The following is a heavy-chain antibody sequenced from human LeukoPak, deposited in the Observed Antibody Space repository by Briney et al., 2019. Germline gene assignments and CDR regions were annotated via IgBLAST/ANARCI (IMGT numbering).Heavy chain of an antibody. CDR3: ARGDNSAFDI. CDR1: GFTFSSYT. V-gene: IGHV3-7*04. D-gene: IGHD3-22*01. J-gene: IGHJ3*02. Sequence: PGGSLRLSCAASGFTFSSYTMNWVRQAPGKGLEWVASIKQGESERYYVDSVNGRFTISRDNAKNSLYLQMNSLRAEDTAVYYCARGDNSAFDIWGQGTMVTVSS. CDR2: IKQGESER.